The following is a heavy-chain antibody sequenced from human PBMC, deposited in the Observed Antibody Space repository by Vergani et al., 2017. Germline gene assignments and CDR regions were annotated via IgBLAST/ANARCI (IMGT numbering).Heavy chain of an antibody. CDR2: ISWDGGST. Sequence: EVQLVESGGVVAQPGGSLRLSCAASGFTFDDYTMHWVRQAPGKGLEWVSLISWDGGSTYYADSVKGRFTISRDNSKNSLYLQMNSLRTEDTALYYCAKDHPPITMVRGVILSNFDYWGQGTLVTVSS. J-gene: IGHJ4*02. D-gene: IGHD3-10*01. CDR1: GFTFDDYT. CDR3: AKDHPPITMVRGVILSNFDY. V-gene: IGHV3-43*01.